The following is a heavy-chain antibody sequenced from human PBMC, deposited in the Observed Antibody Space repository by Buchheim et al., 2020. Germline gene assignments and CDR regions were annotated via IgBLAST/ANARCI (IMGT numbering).Heavy chain of an antibody. V-gene: IGHV4-34*01. J-gene: IGHJ5*02. CDR2: INHSGST. D-gene: IGHD2-15*01. Sequence: QVQLQQWGAGLLKPSETLSLTCAVYGGSFSGYYWSWIRQPPGKGLEWIGEINHSGSTNYNPSLKSRVTISVDTSTNQFSLKLSSVTAADTAVYYCAREVLYCSGGSCYWFDPWGQGTL. CDR3: AREVLYCSGGSCYWFDP. CDR1: GGSFSGYY.